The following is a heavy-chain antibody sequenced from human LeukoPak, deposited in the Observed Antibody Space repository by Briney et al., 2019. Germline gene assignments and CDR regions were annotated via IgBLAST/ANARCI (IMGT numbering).Heavy chain of an antibody. CDR1: GFTVSSNY. CDR2: IYSGGAT. D-gene: IGHD3-22*01. CDR3: GRDRAMYYYETSGY. V-gene: IGHV3-66*01. J-gene: IGHJ4*02. Sequence: GGSLRLSCASSGFTVSSNYMTWVRQAPGKGLEWVSTIYSGGATYYAESVKGRFTISRDSSKNTLVLQMNSLRAEDMAVYYCGRDRAMYYYETSGYWGQGTLVTVSS.